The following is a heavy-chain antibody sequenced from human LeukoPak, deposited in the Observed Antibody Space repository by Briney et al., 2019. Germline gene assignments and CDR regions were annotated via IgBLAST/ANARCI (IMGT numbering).Heavy chain of an antibody. CDR1: GYTFTGYY. D-gene: IGHD2-15*01. Sequence: GASVKVSCKASGYTFTGYYMHWVRQAPGQGLEWMGWINPNSGGTNYAQKFQGWVTMTRDTSISTAYMELSRLRSDDTAVYYCARDELYCSGGSCYSGFDYWGQGTLVTVSS. CDR3: ARDELYCSGGSCYSGFDY. J-gene: IGHJ4*02. V-gene: IGHV1-2*04. CDR2: INPNSGGT.